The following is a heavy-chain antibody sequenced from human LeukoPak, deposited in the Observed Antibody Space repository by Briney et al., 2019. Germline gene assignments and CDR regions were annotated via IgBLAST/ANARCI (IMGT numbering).Heavy chain of an antibody. CDR1: GFTFSSYA. Sequence: GGSLRLSCAASGFTFSSYAMNWVRQAPGKGLEWVSGIGYTGDSTFNAASVKGGFTVSRASSKNTLFLHMYSLAADDTALYYCAKSPTVDAAFDIWGQGTMVTVSS. J-gene: IGHJ3*02. V-gene: IGHV3-23*01. CDR3: AKSPTVDAAFDI. D-gene: IGHD4-23*01. CDR2: IGYTGDST.